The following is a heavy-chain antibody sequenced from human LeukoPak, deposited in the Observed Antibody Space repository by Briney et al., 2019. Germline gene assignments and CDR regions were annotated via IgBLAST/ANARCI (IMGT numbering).Heavy chain of an antibody. CDR2: IQSRTYGGAT. D-gene: IGHD2-2*01. CDR3: TASDHRYCSSIGCHFDY. V-gene: IGHV3-49*04. J-gene: IGHJ4*02. CDR1: GFTFGDYG. Sequence: GGSLRLSCTASGFTFGDYGMSWVRQAPGKGLEWVGFIQSRTYGGATQYAASVKGRFTISRDDSKSIAFLQMNSLKTEDTAVYYCTASDHRYCSSIGCHFDYWGQGTLVTVSS.